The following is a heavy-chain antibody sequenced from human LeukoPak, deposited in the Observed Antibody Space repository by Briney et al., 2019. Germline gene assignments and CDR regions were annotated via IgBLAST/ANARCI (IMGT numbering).Heavy chain of an antibody. V-gene: IGHV3-23*01. CDR3: AKGLLWFGFDY. CDR1: GFTFSSYA. J-gene: IGHJ4*02. CDR2: ISSSGGSK. D-gene: IGHD3-10*01. Sequence: GGSLRLSCAASGFTFSSYAMSWVRQAPGKGLEGVSAISSSGGSKYYADSVKGRFTISRDNSKNTLYLQMNSLRAEDTAVYYCAKGLLWFGFDYWGQGTLVTVAS.